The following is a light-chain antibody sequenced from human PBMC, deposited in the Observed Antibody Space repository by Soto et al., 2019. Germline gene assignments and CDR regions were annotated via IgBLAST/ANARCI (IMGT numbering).Light chain of an antibody. V-gene: IGLV1-51*01. J-gene: IGLJ2*01. CDR1: YSNFGNNL. CDR2: DNS. CDR3: ATWDTRLSAVV. Sequence: HSVLTQPPSMSAAPGQTVTISCSGSYSNFGNNLVSWYQQFPGTAPKLLIFDNSQRPSGIPDRFFGSKSGSSATLGIAGPQTGDEAVYYCATWDTRLSAVVFGGGTKLTVL.